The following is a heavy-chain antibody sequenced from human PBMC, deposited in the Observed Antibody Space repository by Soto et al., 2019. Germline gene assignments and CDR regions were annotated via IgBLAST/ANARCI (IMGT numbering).Heavy chain of an antibody. J-gene: IGHJ4*02. CDR1: GYTFTSYG. Sequence: GASVKVSCKASGYTFTSYGISWVRQAPGQGLEWMGWISAYNGNTNYAQKLQGRVTMTTDTSTSTAYMELRSLRSDDTAVYYCATYRSPHYDSSGYYYGYWGQGTLVTVSS. V-gene: IGHV1-18*01. CDR3: ATYRSPHYDSSGYYYGY. CDR2: ISAYNGNT. D-gene: IGHD3-22*01.